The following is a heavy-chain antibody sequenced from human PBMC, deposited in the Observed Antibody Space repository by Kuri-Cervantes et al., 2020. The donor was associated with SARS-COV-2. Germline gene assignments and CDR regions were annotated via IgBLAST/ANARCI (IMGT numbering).Heavy chain of an antibody. D-gene: IGHD3-22*01. J-gene: IGHJ4*02. CDR1: GFTFSDCS. CDR2: MSYDGSNI. Sequence: GGSLRLSCAASGFTFSDCSMHWVRQAPGKGLEWVAVMSYDGSNIYYADSVKGRFTISRDNSKNTLYLQMNSLRAEDTAIYNCATLFDSSGFMFDYWGQGTLVTVSS. CDR3: ATLFDSSGFMFDY. V-gene: IGHV3-30*04.